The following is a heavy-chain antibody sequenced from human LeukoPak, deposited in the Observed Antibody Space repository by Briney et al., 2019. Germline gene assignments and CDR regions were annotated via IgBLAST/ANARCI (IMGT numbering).Heavy chain of an antibody. CDR2: IYSDGDT. CDR1: GDSITSGYYY. V-gene: IGHV4-39*07. CDR3: ARDSGFWLY. D-gene: IGHD3-22*01. Sequence: PSETLSLTCTVSGDSITSGYYYWGWIRQTPGKGLEWIGNIYSDGDTSFNPSLKSRITMSVDTSKNQFSLKLNSLTAADTAVYFCARDSGFWLYWGQGTLVSVSS. J-gene: IGHJ4*02.